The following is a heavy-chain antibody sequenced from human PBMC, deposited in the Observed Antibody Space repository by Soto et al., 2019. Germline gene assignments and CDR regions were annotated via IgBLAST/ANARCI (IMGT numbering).Heavy chain of an antibody. Sequence: QVQLVESGGGVVQPGRSLRLSCAASGFTFSSYAMHWVRQAPGKGLEWVAVISYDGSNKYYADSVKGRFTISRDNSKNTLYLQMNSLRAEDTAVYYCARDMAGYSSGWGLDYWGQGTLVTVSS. V-gene: IGHV3-30-3*01. D-gene: IGHD6-19*01. CDR2: ISYDGSNK. CDR3: ARDMAGYSSGWGLDY. J-gene: IGHJ4*02. CDR1: GFTFSSYA.